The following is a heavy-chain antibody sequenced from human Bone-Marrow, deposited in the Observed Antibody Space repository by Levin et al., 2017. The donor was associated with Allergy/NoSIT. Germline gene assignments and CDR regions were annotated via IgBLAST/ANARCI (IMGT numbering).Heavy chain of an antibody. J-gene: IGHJ6*02. CDR2: IIPSFGTT. Sequence: SVKVSCKVSGDTFSSQAISWVRQAPGQGLEWMGGIIPSFGTTNYAQKFQGRVTITADESARTAYMELSSLRSEDTALYYCARDGDCSGATFPHDYYYNMDVWGQVTTVTVSS. V-gene: IGHV1-69*13. CDR1: GDTFSSQA. CDR3: ARDGDCSGATFPHDYYYNMDV. D-gene: IGHD2-15*01.